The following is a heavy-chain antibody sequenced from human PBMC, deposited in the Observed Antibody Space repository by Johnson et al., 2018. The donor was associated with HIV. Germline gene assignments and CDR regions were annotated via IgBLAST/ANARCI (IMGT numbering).Heavy chain of an antibody. CDR3: AKDTEAAAGTDDAFDI. Sequence: VQLVESGGGVVQPGRTLRLSCAASGFTFSSYDMHWVRQATGKGLEWVSAIGTAGDTYYPGSVKGRFTISRENAKNSLYLQMNSLRAEDTALYYCAKDTEAAAGTDDAFDIWGQGTMVTVSS. V-gene: IGHV3-13*01. CDR2: IGTAGDT. CDR1: GFTFSSYD. D-gene: IGHD6-13*01. J-gene: IGHJ3*02.